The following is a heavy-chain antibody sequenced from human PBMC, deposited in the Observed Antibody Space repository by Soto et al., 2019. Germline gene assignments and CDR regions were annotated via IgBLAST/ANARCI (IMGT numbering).Heavy chain of an antibody. CDR2: ISGSGTST. CDR1: GFTFINYA. V-gene: IGHV3-23*01. J-gene: IGHJ4*02. Sequence: GGSLRLSCAASGFTFINYAMRWVRQAAGKGLEWVSAISGSGTSTYYADSVKGRFTISRDNSKNTLYLQMNSLRAEDTAVYYCAKDIRVYDSSGSSDYWGQGT. CDR3: AKDIRVYDSSGSSDY. D-gene: IGHD3-22*01.